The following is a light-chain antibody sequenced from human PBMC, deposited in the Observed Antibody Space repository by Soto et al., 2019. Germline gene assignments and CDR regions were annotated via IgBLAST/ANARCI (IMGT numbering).Light chain of an antibody. CDR3: SSYTSSSTLGV. V-gene: IGLV2-14*01. CDR1: SSDVGGYNY. Sequence: QSVLTQPASVSGFPGQSITISCTGTSSDVGGYNYVSWYQQHPGKAPKLMIYEVSNRPSGASNRFSGSKSGNTASLTISGLQAEDEAEYYCSSYTSSSTLGVFGGGTKLTV. J-gene: IGLJ3*02. CDR2: EVS.